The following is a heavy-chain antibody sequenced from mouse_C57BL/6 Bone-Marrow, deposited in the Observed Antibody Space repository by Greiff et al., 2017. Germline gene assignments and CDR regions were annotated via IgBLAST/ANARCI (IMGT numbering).Heavy chain of an antibody. CDR3: ARKGYGSSSFAY. CDR2: IWSGEST. J-gene: IGHJ3*01. CDR1: GFSLTSYG. Sequence: VQLKESGPGLVQPSQSLSITCTVSGFSLTSYGVHWVRQSPGKGLEWLGVIWSGESTDYNAAFISRLSISKDNSKSQVFFKMNSLQADDTAIYYCARKGYGSSSFAYWGQGTLVTVSA. D-gene: IGHD1-1*01. V-gene: IGHV2-2*01.